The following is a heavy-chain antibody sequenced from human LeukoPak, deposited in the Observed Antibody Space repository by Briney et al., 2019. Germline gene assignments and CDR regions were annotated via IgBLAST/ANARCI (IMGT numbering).Heavy chain of an antibody. CDR2: ISSDSTYI. CDR1: GFTFSSYS. J-gene: IGHJ3*02. D-gene: IGHD3-22*01. Sequence: GGSLRLSCAASGFTFSSYSMNWVRQAPGKGLEWVSSISSDSTYIYYADSVKGRFTISRDNAKNSLYLQMNSLRAEDTAVYYCARPPSSGYFSEHDAFDIWGQGTMVTVSS. CDR3: ARPPSSGYFSEHDAFDI. V-gene: IGHV3-21*01.